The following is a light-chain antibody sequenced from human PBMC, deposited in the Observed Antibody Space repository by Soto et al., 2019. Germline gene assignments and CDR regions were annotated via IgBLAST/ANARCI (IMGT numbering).Light chain of an antibody. CDR2: AAS. CDR3: QQYGSSPKT. CDR1: QSVTKS. V-gene: IGKV3-20*01. Sequence: VMTQAPATLSVSPGERATLSCRASQSVTKSLAWYQQKPGQAPRLLIYAASTRATGAPDRFSGSGSGTDFTLTISRLEPEDFAVYYCQQYGSSPKTVGQGTKVDSK. J-gene: IGKJ1*01.